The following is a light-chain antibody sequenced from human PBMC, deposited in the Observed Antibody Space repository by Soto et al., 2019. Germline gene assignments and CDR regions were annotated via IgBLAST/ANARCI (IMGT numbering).Light chain of an antibody. CDR2: DAS. CDR3: QQFNNYPLT. V-gene: IGKV1-5*01. Sequence: DIQMTQSPSFLSASVGDKVTITCRATETISSWLAWYQQKPGKAPKLLIYDASSLESGVPSRFSGSGSGTDFTLTISSLQPEDFATYYCQQFNNYPLTFGQGTRLEIK. CDR1: ETISSW. J-gene: IGKJ5*01.